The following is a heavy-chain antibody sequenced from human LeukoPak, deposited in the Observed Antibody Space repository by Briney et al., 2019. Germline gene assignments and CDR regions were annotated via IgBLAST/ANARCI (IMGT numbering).Heavy chain of an antibody. J-gene: IGHJ4*02. CDR3: ARGRLWLYTQVDF. Sequence: SETLSLTCTVSGASIRSSSDYWGWIRQPPGKGLEWIGSTYSTGNSYYNPSLKSRVTVSADTSKNQLSLKLISVTAADTAVYYCARGRLWLYTQVDFWGPGTLVIVSS. V-gene: IGHV4-39*01. D-gene: IGHD5-18*01. CDR2: TYSTGNS. CDR1: GASIRSSSDY.